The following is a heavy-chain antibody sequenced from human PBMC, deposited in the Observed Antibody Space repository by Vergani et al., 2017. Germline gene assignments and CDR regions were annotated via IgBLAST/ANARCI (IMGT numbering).Heavy chain of an antibody. Sequence: QVQLQQWGAGLLKPSETLSLTCAVYGGSFSGYYWSWIRQPPGKGLEWIGEINHSGSTNYNPSLKSRVTISVDTSKNQFSLKLSSVTAADTAVYYCARVRPTITMVRGVIIRGWVDPWGQGTLVTVSS. CDR1: GGSFSGYY. CDR2: INHSGST. J-gene: IGHJ5*02. V-gene: IGHV4-34*01. D-gene: IGHD3-10*01. CDR3: ARVRPTITMVRGVIIRGWVDP.